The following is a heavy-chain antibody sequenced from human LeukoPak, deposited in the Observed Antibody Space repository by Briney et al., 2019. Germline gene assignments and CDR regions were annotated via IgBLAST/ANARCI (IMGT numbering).Heavy chain of an antibody. CDR1: GGSITTSSYY. V-gene: IGHV4-39*01. CDR2: IYYSGST. D-gene: IGHD2/OR15-2a*01. CDR3: ARAFRARYFDL. Sequence: SETLSLTCTVSGGSITTSSYYWGWIRQPPGKGLEWIGIIYYSGSTYYNPSLKGRVTISVDTSKNQFSLKLSSVTAADTAVYYCARAFRARYFDLWGRGSLVTVSS. J-gene: IGHJ2*01.